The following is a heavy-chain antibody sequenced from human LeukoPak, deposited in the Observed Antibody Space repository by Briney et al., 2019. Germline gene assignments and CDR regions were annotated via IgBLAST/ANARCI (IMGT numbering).Heavy chain of an antibody. Sequence: GGSLRLSCAASGFTFTTYSMNWVRQAPGKGLEWVSYITTTSSIIYYADSVKGRFTISRDNAKNSLYLQMNSLRAEDTAVYYCAREFDGGSYYTSFDYWGQGTLVTVSS. J-gene: IGHJ4*02. CDR2: ITTTSSII. V-gene: IGHV3-48*01. CDR3: AREFDGGSYYTSFDY. D-gene: IGHD1-26*01. CDR1: GFTFTTYS.